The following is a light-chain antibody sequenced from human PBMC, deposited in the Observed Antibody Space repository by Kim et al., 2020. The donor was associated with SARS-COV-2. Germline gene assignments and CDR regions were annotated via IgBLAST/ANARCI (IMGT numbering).Light chain of an antibody. CDR1: SLRSYY. J-gene: IGLJ2*01. V-gene: IGLV3-19*01. CDR3: KSRDSSGNVV. Sequence: SSELTQDPAVSVALGQTVRITCQGDSLRSYYASWYQQKPGQAPVLVIYGRNNRPSGIPDRFSGSTSGNTASLTITGAQAEDEADYYCKSRDSSGNVVFGGGPKLTVL. CDR2: GRN.